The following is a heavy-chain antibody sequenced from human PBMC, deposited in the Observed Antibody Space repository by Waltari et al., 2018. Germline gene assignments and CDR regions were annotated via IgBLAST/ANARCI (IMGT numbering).Heavy chain of an antibody. CDR2: IYYSGST. CDR3: ARVVGDIKWLLLRDGYYMDV. Sequence: QVQLQESGSGLVKPSETLSLTCTVSGGSISSYYWSWIRQPPGKGLEWIGYIYYSGSTNDNPSLKSRVTISVDTSKNQFSLKLSSVTAADTAVYYCARVVGDIKWLLLRDGYYMDVWGKGTTVTVSS. D-gene: IGHD3-22*01. CDR1: GGSISSYY. V-gene: IGHV4-59*01. J-gene: IGHJ6*03.